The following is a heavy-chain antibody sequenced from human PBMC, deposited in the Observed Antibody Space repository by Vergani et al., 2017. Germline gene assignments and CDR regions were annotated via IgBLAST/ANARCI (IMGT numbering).Heavy chain of an antibody. D-gene: IGHD2-8*01. CDR1: GFTFSNAW. J-gene: IGHJ6*02. CDR3: ARDSTIQVYAPREGLSLEV. CDR2: IKSKTDGGTT. V-gene: IGHV3-15*01. Sequence: EVQLVESGGGLVKPGGSLRLSCAASGFTFSNAWMSWVRQAPGKGLEWVGRIKSKTDGGTTDYAAPVKGRFTISRDDSKNTLYLQMNSLKTEDTAVYYCARDSTIQVYAPREGLSLEVWGQGTTVSVSS.